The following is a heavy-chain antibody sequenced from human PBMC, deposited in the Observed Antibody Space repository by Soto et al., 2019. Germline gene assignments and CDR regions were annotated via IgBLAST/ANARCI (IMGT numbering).Heavy chain of an antibody. CDR1: GFTFSSYS. V-gene: IGHV3-21*01. D-gene: IGHD1-26*01. CDR2: ISSSSSYI. CDR3: ARLSVGAPDY. Sequence: EVQLVESGGGLVKPGGSLRLSCAASGFTFSSYSMNWVRQAPGKGLEWVSSISSSSSYIYYADSVKGRFTISRDNAKNSLDLQMNSRRAEDTAVYDCARLSVGAPDYWGQGTLVTVSS. J-gene: IGHJ4*02.